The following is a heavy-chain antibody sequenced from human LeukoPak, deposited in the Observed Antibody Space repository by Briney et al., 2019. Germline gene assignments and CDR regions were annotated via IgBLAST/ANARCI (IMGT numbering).Heavy chain of an antibody. CDR2: ISSSGSTI. Sequence: GWSLRLSCAASGFTFSSYEMNWVRQAPGKGLEWVSYISSSGSTIYYADSVKGRFTISRDNAKNSLYLQMNSLRAEDTAVYYCARAGIAAAGTRNWFDPWGQGTLVTVSS. D-gene: IGHD6-13*01. CDR1: GFTFSSYE. J-gene: IGHJ5*02. V-gene: IGHV3-48*03. CDR3: ARAGIAAAGTRNWFDP.